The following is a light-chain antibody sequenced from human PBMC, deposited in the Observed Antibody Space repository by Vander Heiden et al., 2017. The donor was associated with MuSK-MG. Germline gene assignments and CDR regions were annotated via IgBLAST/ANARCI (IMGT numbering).Light chain of an antibody. V-gene: IGLV1-51*01. CDR2: YNN. CDR3: GRWDSGLSVFV. J-gene: IGLJ2*01. CDR1: SSNIGNNY. Sequence: SCSGSSSNIGNNYVSWYQQLPGTEPKRLMDYNNRRPSGIPDRFSCSTTGAYAAPGIVGLQTGDEADDYCGRWDSGLSVFVFGGGTKVSVL.